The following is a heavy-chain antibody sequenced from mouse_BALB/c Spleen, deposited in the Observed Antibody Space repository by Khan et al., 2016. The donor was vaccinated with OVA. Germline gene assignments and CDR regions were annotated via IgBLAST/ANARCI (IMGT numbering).Heavy chain of an antibody. CDR3: ARHNYGPFAY. V-gene: IGHV5-9-3*01. D-gene: IGHD1-1*01. Sequence: EVELVESGGDLVKPGGSLKLSCSASGFTFSTFAMSWVRQTPEKSLEWVATISSGGDYIYYPDSVKGRFTISRDNAKNTLYLQMSSLSSEDTAMYYCARHNYGPFAYWGQGTLVTVSA. CDR1: GFTFSTFA. J-gene: IGHJ3*01. CDR2: ISSGGDYI.